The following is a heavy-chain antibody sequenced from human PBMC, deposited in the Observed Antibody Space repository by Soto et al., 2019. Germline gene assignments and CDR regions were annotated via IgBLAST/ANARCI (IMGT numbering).Heavy chain of an antibody. CDR2: IYYSGST. D-gene: IGHD6-13*01. CDR3: ARQSTGYSAEVDY. J-gene: IGHJ4*02. Sequence: SDTLSLTCTVSGGSIRSSSFYWCWIRQPPGKGLESIAAIYYSGSTYYNPSLKSRVTIFVDKAKNQFSLRLTSVTAADTAVYYCARQSTGYSAEVDYWGQGTLVTVSS. CDR1: GGSIRSSSFY. V-gene: IGHV4-39*01.